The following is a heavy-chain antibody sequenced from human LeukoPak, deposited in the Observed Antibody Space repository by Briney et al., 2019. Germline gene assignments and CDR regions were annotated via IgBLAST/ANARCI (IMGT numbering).Heavy chain of an antibody. J-gene: IGHJ4*02. D-gene: IGHD2-2*02. CDR3: ARAVPVVGYCSSTSCYSFDC. V-gene: IGHV4-59*01. CDR1: GGSISSYY. CDR2: IYYSGST. Sequence: SETLSLTCTVSGGSISSYYWSWIRQPPGKELEWIGYIYYSGSTNHNPSLKSRVTISIDTSKNQFTLKLSSVTAADTAVYYCARAVPVVGYCSSTSCYSFDCWGQGTLVTVPS.